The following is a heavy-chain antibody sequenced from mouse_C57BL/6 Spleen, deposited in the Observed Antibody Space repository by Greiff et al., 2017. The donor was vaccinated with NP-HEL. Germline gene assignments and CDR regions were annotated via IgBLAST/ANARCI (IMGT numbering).Heavy chain of an antibody. CDR2: IYPSDSET. V-gene: IGHV1-61*01. Sequence: SGTVLARPGASVKMSCKTSGYTFTSYWMDWVKQRPGQGLEWIGNIYPSDSETHYNQKFKDKATLTVDKSSSTAYMQLSSLTSEDSAVYYCARDGSSYFDYWGQGTTLTVSS. CDR1: GYTFTSYW. CDR3: ARDGSSYFDY. J-gene: IGHJ2*01. D-gene: IGHD1-1*01.